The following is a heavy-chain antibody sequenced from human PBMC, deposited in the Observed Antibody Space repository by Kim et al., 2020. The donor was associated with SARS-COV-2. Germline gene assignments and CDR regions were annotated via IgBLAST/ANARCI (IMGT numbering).Heavy chain of an antibody. Sequence: ASVKVSCKASGYTFTSYAMHWVRQAPGQRLEWMGWINAGNGNTKSSQKFQGRLTITRDTSASTAYMELSSLRSEDTAVYYCAREGAAAGDYSDYWGQGTLVTVSS. CDR3: AREGAAAGDYSDY. CDR1: GYTFTSYA. CDR2: INAGNGNT. D-gene: IGHD6-13*01. V-gene: IGHV1-3*01. J-gene: IGHJ4*02.